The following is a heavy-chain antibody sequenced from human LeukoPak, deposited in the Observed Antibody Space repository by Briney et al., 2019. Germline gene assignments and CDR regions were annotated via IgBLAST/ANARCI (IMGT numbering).Heavy chain of an antibody. J-gene: IGHJ4*02. CDR3: ANMEYNWRLFDS. CDR2: IRHDGRDK. Sequence: GRSLSLSCARSGFTFSAYGMRWVSQAPGKGLEWVAFIRHDGRDKFYADSVKGRFTSSRDNYRNTVYVQMNSLRAEAAAFYYCANMEYNWRLFDSWGQGTPVTVSS. CDR1: GFTFSAYG. V-gene: IGHV3-30*02. D-gene: IGHD1-20*01.